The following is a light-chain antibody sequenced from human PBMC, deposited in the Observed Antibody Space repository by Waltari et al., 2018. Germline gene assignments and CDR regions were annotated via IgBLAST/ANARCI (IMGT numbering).Light chain of an antibody. Sequence: QSGLTQSPSASGTPGPSVTIPCSGGASNIGSYNVYWYQQLPGTAPKLLIYRDDRRPSGVPARFSGSKAVTSASLTISGLRSEDAADYYCAAWDDILTAWVFGGGTKLTVL. V-gene: IGLV1-47*01. J-gene: IGLJ3*02. CDR2: RDD. CDR3: AAWDDILTAWV. CDR1: ASNIGSYN.